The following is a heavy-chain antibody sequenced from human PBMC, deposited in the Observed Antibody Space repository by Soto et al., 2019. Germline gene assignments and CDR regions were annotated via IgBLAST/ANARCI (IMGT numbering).Heavy chain of an antibody. Sequence: GESLKISCKGSGYSFTSYWIGWVRQMPGKGLEWMGIIYPGDSDTRYSPSFQGQVTISADKSISTAYLQWSSLKASDTAMYYCARHSRYQLPQNYYYYYGMDVWGQGTTVTVSS. D-gene: IGHD2-2*01. CDR3: ARHSRYQLPQNYYYYYGMDV. CDR1: GYSFTSYW. CDR2: IYPGDSDT. J-gene: IGHJ6*02. V-gene: IGHV5-51*01.